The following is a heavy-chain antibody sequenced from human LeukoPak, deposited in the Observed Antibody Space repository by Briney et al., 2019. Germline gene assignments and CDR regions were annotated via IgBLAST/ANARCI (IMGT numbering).Heavy chain of an antibody. CDR2: IAYVGSNE. D-gene: IGHD2-2*01. CDR1: GFTFSIYS. V-gene: IGHV3-30*04. J-gene: IGHJ3*02. Sequence: PGGSLRLSCATSGFTFSIYSLHWVRQAPGKGLEWVAAIAYVGSNEYYADSVKGRFTISRDNSKNTLYLQMNSLRAEDTAVYYCAKDRGIVVVPAAPDAFDIWGQGTMVTVSS. CDR3: AKDRGIVVVPAAPDAFDI.